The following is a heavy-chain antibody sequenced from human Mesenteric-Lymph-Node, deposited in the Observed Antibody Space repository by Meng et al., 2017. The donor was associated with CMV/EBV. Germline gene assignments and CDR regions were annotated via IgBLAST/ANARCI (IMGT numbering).Heavy chain of an antibody. CDR3: ARGEYQLLFGVA. D-gene: IGHD2-2*01. Sequence: SETLSLTCVVYGGSFSGYYWSWIRQPPGKGLEWIGEINHSGSTNYNPSLKSRVSILVDTSKNQFSLKLSSVTAADTAVYYCARGEYQLLFGVAWGQGTLVTVSS. J-gene: IGHJ5*02. CDR1: GGSFSGYY. CDR2: INHSGST. V-gene: IGHV4-34*01.